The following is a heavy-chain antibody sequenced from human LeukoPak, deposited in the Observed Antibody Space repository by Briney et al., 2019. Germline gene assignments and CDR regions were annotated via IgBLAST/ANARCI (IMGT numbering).Heavy chain of an antibody. D-gene: IGHD2-21*02. CDR3: TKGGHGDY. V-gene: IGHV3-23*01. Sequence: GGSLRLSCQASGFPFSAFPMSWVRQAPGKGLEWVSTLSGDGSDTYYADSVKGRFTISRDTSKNTLFLQMNSLRADDTAIYYCTKGGHGDYWGQGTMVTVSS. CDR1: GFPFSAFP. CDR2: LSGDGSDT. J-gene: IGHJ4*02.